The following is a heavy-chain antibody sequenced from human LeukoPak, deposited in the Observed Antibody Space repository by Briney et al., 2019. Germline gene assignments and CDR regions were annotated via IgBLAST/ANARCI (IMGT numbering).Heavy chain of an antibody. D-gene: IGHD3-10*01. CDR2: VYSGGTT. V-gene: IGHV3-66*01. Sequence: GGSLRLSCAASGFTVSTNYMSWVRPAPGKGLEWVSLVYSGGTTCHADSVKGRFTISRDDSKNTVYLQMNSLRAEDTAVYYCVKSPWYHGSGSYSGTIHWGQGILVTVSS. J-gene: IGHJ4*02. CDR1: GFTVSTNY. CDR3: VKSPWYHGSGSYSGTIH.